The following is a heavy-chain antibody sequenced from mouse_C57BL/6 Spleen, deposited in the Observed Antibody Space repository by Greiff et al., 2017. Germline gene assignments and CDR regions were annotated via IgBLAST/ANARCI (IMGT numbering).Heavy chain of an antibody. V-gene: IGHV1-4*01. J-gene: IGHJ1*03. CDR3: ARRGPNYYGSSYDWYFDV. Sequence: QVQLQQSGAELARPGASVKMSCKASGYTFTSYTMHWVKQRPGQGLEWIGYINPSSGYTKYNQKFKDKATLTADKSSSTAYMQLSSLTSEDSAVYYCARRGPNYYGSSYDWYFDVWGIGTTVTVSS. CDR2: INPSSGYT. D-gene: IGHD1-1*01. CDR1: GYTFTSYT.